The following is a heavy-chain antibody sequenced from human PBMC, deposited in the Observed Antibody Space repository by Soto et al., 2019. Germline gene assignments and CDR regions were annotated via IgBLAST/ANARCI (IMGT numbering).Heavy chain of an antibody. CDR1: GFTFSSSW. CDR2: IKCDGSEK. J-gene: IGHJ4*02. D-gene: IGHD6-19*01. CDR3: VRGPYSSGRIPPY. V-gene: IGHV3-7*03. Sequence: GGSLRLSCAASGFTFSSSWMHWVCQAPEKGLEWVADIKCDGSEKYDVDSVKGRLTISRDNAKNSLYLQVNSLRAEDMTVYYCVRGPYSSGRIPPYWGQGTLVTVSS.